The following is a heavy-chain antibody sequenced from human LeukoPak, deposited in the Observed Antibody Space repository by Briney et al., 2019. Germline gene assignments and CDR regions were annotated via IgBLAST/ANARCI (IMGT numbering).Heavy chain of an antibody. Sequence: PGGSLRLSCAASGFTFSSYSMNWVRQAPGKGLEWVSVIYSGGSTYYADSVKGRFTISRDNSKNTLYLQMNSLRAEDTAVYYCAREGIVGAIDYWGQGTLVTVSS. CDR2: IYSGGST. D-gene: IGHD1-26*01. CDR1: GFTFSSYS. V-gene: IGHV3-53*01. CDR3: AREGIVGAIDY. J-gene: IGHJ4*02.